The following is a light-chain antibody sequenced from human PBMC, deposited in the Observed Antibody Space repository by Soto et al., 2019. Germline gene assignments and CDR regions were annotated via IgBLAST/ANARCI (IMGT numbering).Light chain of an antibody. CDR3: QRYGSTPYT. V-gene: IGKV1-27*01. CDR1: QGISDY. CDR2: AAS. Sequence: DIQMTQSPSSLSASIGDKITITCRASQGISDYLAWYQQKPGKVPNLLIYAASTLQSGVPSRFSGSGSGTAFTITISSLQSEDVATYYCQRYGSTPYTFGPGTKVDIK. J-gene: IGKJ3*01.